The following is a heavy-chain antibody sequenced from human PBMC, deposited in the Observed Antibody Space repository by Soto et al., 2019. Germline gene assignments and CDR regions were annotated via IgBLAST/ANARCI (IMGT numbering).Heavy chain of an antibody. J-gene: IGHJ4*02. CDR3: ARNILGGTTDY. D-gene: IGHD1-7*01. V-gene: IGHV1-8*01. CDR2: MNANSGNT. CDR1: GYTFTSYD. Sequence: ASVKVSCKASGYTFTSYDINWVRQATGQGLEWMGWMNANSGNTDYAQKLQGRVTMTTDTSTSTAYMELSSLTSEDTAIYYCARNILGGTTDYWGQGTLVTVSS.